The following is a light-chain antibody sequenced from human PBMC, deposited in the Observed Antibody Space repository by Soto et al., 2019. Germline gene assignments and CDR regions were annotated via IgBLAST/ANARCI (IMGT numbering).Light chain of an antibody. J-gene: IGLJ2*01. CDR2: EVS. Sequence: QSALTQPASVSGSPGQSITISCTGTSSDVGGYNYVSWYQQHPGKAPKLMIYEVSNRPSGVSNRFSGSKSDNTASLTISGLQAEDEADYYCSSYTSSSTGVVFGGGTKLTVL. CDR1: SSDVGGYNY. CDR3: SSYTSSSTGVV. V-gene: IGLV2-14*01.